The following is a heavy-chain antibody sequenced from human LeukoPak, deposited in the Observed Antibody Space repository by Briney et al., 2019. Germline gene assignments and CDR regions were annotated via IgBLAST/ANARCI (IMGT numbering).Heavy chain of an antibody. CDR1: EFSFSNFA. CDR2: IYSGGST. J-gene: IGHJ3*02. D-gene: IGHD1-1*01. V-gene: IGHV3-53*01. CDR3: ASTTKTTNDAFDI. Sequence: GGSLRLSCAASEFSFSNFAMYWVRQAPGKGLEWVSVIYSGGSTYYADSVKGRFTISRDNSKNTLYLQMNRLRAEDTAVYYCASTTKTTNDAFDIWGQGTMVTVSS.